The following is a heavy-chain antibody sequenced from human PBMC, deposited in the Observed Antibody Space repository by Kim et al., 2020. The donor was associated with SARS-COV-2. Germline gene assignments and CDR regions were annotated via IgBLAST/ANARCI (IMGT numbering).Heavy chain of an antibody. J-gene: IGHJ4*02. D-gene: IGHD1-26*01. Sequence: YSPKFQGRVTITRDPSGSTAYMELSSLRSEDTAVYYCARGGGSYYGDFDYWGQGTLVTVSS. CDR3: ARGGGSYYGDFDY. V-gene: IGHV1-3*01.